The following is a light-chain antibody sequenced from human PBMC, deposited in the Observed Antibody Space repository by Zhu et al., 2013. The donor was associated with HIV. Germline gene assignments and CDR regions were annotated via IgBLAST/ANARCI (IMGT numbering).Light chain of an antibody. CDR2: EVS. CDR1: SSDVGGYNY. CDR3: CSYAGSSTLV. J-gene: IGLJ2*01. V-gene: IGLV2-23*02. Sequence: QSALTQPASMSGSPGQSITISCTGTSSDVGGYNYVSWYQQHPGKAPKLMIYEVSKRPSGVSNRFSGSKSGNTASLTISGLQAEDEADYYCCSYAGSSTLVFGGGTKLTVL.